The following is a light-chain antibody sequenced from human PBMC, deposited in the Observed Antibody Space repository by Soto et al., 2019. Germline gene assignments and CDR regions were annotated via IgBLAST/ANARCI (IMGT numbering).Light chain of an antibody. CDR3: SSYAGYNTYV. V-gene: IGLV2-8*01. Sequence: QSVLTQPPSASGSPGQSVTISCTGTSSDVGGYNYVSWYQQYPGKAPKLMIYEVSKRPSGVPDRFSGSKSGNTASLTVSGLQAEDEADYYGSSYAGYNTYVFGTGTKVTVL. CDR1: SSDVGGYNY. J-gene: IGLJ1*01. CDR2: EVS.